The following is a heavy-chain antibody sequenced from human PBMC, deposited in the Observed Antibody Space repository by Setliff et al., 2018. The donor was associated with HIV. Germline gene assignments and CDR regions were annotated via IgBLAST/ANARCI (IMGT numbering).Heavy chain of an antibody. Sequence: SVKVSCKASGGTSSTHAMNWVRQAPGRGLEWMGQIISVLEITDYAQKFQGRVTITADESISTFYLELSGLRSDDTAVYYCAGPRGDEAFDIWGQGTKVTVSS. D-gene: IGHD3-10*01. CDR3: AGPRGDEAFDI. J-gene: IGHJ3*02. V-gene: IGHV1-69*10. CDR1: GGTSSTHA. CDR2: IISVLEIT.